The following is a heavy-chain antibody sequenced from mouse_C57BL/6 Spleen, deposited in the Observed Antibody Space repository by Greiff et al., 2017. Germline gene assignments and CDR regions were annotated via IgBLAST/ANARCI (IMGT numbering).Heavy chain of an antibody. D-gene: IGHD1-1*01. J-gene: IGHJ1*03. Sequence: VKLVESGAELVMPGASVKLSCKASGYTFTSYWMHWVKQRPGQGLEWIGEIDPSDSYTNYNQKFKGKSTLTVDKSSSTAYMQLSSLTSEDSAVYYCARRGYGSSPARYFDVWGTGTTVTVSS. V-gene: IGHV1-69*01. CDR1: GYTFTSYW. CDR2: IDPSDSYT. CDR3: ARRGYGSSPARYFDV.